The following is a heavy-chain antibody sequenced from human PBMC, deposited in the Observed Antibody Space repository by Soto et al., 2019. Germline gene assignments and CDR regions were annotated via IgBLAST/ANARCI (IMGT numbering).Heavy chain of an antibody. CDR3: ARGVYGSGNYYTGPSAFDI. V-gene: IGHV1-69*06. J-gene: IGHJ3*02. CDR1: GGTLSDHG. CDR2: TIPVFDTA. Sequence: QVQLEQSGAEVKKPGSSVKVSCKASGGTLSDHGVSWLRQAPGQGLEWVGGTIPVFDTAKYAQKFQGRVTSAADKSTNIAYIELSSLRSEDTAFYYCARGVYGSGNYYTGPSAFDIWGQGTMVIVSS. D-gene: IGHD3-10*01.